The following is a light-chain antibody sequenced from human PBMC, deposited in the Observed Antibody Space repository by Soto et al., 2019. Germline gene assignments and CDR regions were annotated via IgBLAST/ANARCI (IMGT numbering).Light chain of an antibody. J-gene: IGKJ5*01. V-gene: IGKV1-39*01. CDR1: QSISSY. CDR3: QQSYSTTIT. CDR2: AAS. Sequence: DIQMTQSPSSLSASVGCRVTITCRASQSISSYLNWYQQKPGKAPKLLIYAASSLQSGVPSRFSGSGSGTDFTLTISSLQPEDFATYYCQQSYSTTITFGQGTRLEIK.